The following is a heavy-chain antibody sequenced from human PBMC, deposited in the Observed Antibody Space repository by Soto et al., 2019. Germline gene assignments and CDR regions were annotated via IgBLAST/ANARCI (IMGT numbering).Heavy chain of an antibody. CDR2: FDPEDGET. V-gene: IGHV1-24*01. D-gene: IGHD5-12*01. J-gene: IGHJ4*02. CDR3: ATDRWLQYHFDY. Sequence: GASVKVCCKVSGYTLTELSMHWVRQAPGKGLEWMGGFDPEDGETIYAQKFQGRVTMTEDTSTDTAYMELSSLRSEDTSVYYCATDRWLQYHFDYWGQGTLVTVSS. CDR1: GYTLTELS.